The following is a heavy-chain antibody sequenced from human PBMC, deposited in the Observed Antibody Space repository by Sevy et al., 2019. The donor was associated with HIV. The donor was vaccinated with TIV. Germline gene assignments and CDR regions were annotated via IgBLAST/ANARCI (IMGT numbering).Heavy chain of an antibody. Sequence: SETLSLTCTVSGASISNYYWSWIRQPAGKGLEWIGRIDTRGDTHYNPSLKGRVTLSLDTSQKHFSLKLTSVIAADTAVYYCARDVAIRGVFPTFYYHYYMDVWAKGPRSPSP. J-gene: IGHJ6*03. CDR2: IDTRGDT. CDR1: GASISNYY. D-gene: IGHD3-10*01. CDR3: ARDVAIRGVFPTFYYHYYMDV. V-gene: IGHV4-4*07.